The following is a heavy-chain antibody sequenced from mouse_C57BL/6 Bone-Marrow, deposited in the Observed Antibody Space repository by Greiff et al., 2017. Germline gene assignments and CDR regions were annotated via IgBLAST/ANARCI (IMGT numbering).Heavy chain of an antibody. CDR2: IDPETGGT. J-gene: IGHJ1*03. V-gene: IGHV1-15*01. CDR1: GSTFTDYE. D-gene: IGHD1-1*01. Sequence: QVQLQQPGAELVRPGASVTLSCQASGSTFTDYEMHWVKQTPVHGLEWIGAIDPETGGTAYNQKFKGKDILTADKSSSTAYMGLRSLTSEDSAVXYCTRDYYSSSYPHWYFDVWGTRTTVTVSS. CDR3: TRDYYSSSYPHWYFDV.